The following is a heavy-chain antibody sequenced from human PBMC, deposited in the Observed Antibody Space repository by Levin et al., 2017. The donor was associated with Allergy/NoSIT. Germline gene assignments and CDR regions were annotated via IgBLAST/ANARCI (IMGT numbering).Heavy chain of an antibody. CDR1: GYTFTGYY. Sequence: ASVKVSCKASGYTFTGYYMHWVRQAPGQGLEWMGWINPNSGGTNYAQKFQGRVTMTRDTSISTAYMELSRLRSDDTAVYYCARVPPAAGTANLRTNWFDPWGQGTLVTVVS. CDR2: INPNSGGT. D-gene: IGHD6-13*01. V-gene: IGHV1-2*02. CDR3: ARVPPAAGTANLRTNWFDP. J-gene: IGHJ5*02.